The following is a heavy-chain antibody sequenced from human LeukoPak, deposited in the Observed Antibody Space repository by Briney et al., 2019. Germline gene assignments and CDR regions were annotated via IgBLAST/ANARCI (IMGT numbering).Heavy chain of an antibody. V-gene: IGHV3-30-3*01. Sequence: GRSLRLSCAASGFTFSDYTMHWVRQAPGKGLEWVAVISYDGSNKYHADSVKGRFTISRDNSKNTLYLQMNSLRADDTAVYYCARDALYSSSWSLFDYWGQGTLVTVSS. J-gene: IGHJ4*02. CDR3: ARDALYSSSWSLFDY. CDR1: GFTFSDYT. D-gene: IGHD6-13*01. CDR2: ISYDGSNK.